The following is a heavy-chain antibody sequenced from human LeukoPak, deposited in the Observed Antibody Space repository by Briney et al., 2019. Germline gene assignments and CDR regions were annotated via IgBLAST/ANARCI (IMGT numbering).Heavy chain of an antibody. CDR2: IYYSGST. V-gene: IGHV4-59*12. D-gene: IGHD3-3*01. Sequence: SETLSLTCTVSGGSISSYYWSWIRQPPGKGLEWIGYIYYSGSTNYNPSLKSRVTISVDTSKNQFSLKLSSVTAADTAVYYCARDRPITIFGVVITECDAFDIWGQGTMVTVSS. J-gene: IGHJ3*02. CDR1: GGSISSYY. CDR3: ARDRPITIFGVVITECDAFDI.